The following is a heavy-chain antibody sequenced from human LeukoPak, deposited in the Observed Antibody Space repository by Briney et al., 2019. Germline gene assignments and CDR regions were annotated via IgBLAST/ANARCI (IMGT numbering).Heavy chain of an antibody. V-gene: IGHV4-59*01. D-gene: IGHD3-3*01. CDR1: GGSISSYY. J-gene: IGHJ5*02. CDR2: IYYSGST. CDR3: ARADTMDWFDP. Sequence: SETLSLTCTVSGGSISSYYWSWIRQPPGKGLEWIGYIYYSGSTNHNPSLKSRVTISVDTSKNQFSLKLSSVTAADTAVYYCARADTMDWFDPWGQGTLVTVSS.